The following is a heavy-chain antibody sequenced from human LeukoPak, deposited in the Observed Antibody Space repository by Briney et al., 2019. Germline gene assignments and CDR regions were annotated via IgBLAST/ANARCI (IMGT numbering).Heavy chain of an antibody. D-gene: IGHD2-21*01. CDR3: ASVANNWFDP. V-gene: IGHV4-59*01. Sequence: PSETLSLTCTVSGASISSYYWSWIRQPPGKGLEWIGYIYYSGSTNYNPSLKSRVTISVDTSKNQFSLKLSSVTAADTAVYYCASVANNWFDPWGQGTLVTVSS. CDR2: IYYSGST. CDR1: GASISSYY. J-gene: IGHJ5*02.